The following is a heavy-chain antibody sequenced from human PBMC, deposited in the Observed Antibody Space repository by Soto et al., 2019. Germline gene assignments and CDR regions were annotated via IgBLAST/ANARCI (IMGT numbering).Heavy chain of an antibody. CDR3: ARRFPTLRFDP. CDR2: IYYSGST. D-gene: IGHD2-21*01. V-gene: IGHV4-30-4*01. J-gene: IGHJ5*02. CDR1: GGTISSGDYY. Sequence: PSETLTLTCTVSGGTISSGDYYWSWIRPPPGKGLEWIGYIYYSGSTYYNPSLKSRVTISVDTSKNQFSLKLSSVTAADTAVYYCARRFPTLRFDPWGQGTLVTVS.